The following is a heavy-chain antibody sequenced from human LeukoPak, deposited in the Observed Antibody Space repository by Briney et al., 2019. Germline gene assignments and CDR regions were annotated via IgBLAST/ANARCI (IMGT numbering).Heavy chain of an antibody. CDR3: VRDGMAGTPNAFDM. CDR1: GFFSSTYT. CDR2: ILHDGSDK. V-gene: IGHV3-30*04. J-gene: IGHJ3*02. D-gene: IGHD6-19*01. Sequence: GGSLRLSCAASGFFSSTYTMDWVRQAPGKGLEWVALILHDGSDKNYADSVKGRFTISRDNSKNTVHLQMNSLRPEDTAVYYCVRDGMAGTPNAFDMWGQGTMVTVSS.